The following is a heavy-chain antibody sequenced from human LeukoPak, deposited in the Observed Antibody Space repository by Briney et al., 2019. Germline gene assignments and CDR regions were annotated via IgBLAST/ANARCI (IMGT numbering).Heavy chain of an antibody. CDR2: IASDGST. J-gene: IGHJ4*02. V-gene: IGHV3-74*01. D-gene: IGHD1-26*01. Sequence: GGSLRLSCAASGFTFSSYRMHWVRHAPGKGLVWVSRIASDGSTVYADSVKGRFTISRDNAKDTVYLQMSSLRVEDTAVYYCIGSGGWPGYWGQGTLVTVSS. CDR3: IGSGGWPGY. CDR1: GFTFSSYR.